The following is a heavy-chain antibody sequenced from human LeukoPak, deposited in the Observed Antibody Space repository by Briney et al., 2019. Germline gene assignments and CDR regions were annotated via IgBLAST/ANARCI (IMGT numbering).Heavy chain of an antibody. J-gene: IGHJ4*02. Sequence: GGSLRLSCAASGFTFSSYWMHWVRQAPGKGLVWVSRINSDGSSTSYADSVKGRFTISRDNAENTLYLQMNSLRAEDTAVYYCARSYSSGWPKPAYYFDYWGQGTLVTVSS. D-gene: IGHD6-19*01. CDR3: ARSYSSGWPKPAYYFDY. CDR1: GFTFSSYW. CDR2: INSDGSST. V-gene: IGHV3-74*01.